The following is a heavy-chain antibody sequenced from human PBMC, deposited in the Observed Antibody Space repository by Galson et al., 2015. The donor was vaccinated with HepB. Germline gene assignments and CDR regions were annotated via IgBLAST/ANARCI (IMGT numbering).Heavy chain of an antibody. CDR2: ISSSSSYT. Sequence: SLRLSCAASGFTFSDYYMSWIRQAPGKGLEWVSYISSSSSYTNYADSVKGRFTISRDNAKNSLYLQMNSLRAEDTAVYYCATLSSSSGYYYYYYMDVWGKGTTVTVSS. CDR1: GFTFSDYY. J-gene: IGHJ6*03. D-gene: IGHD6-6*01. V-gene: IGHV3-11*06. CDR3: ATLSSSSGYYYYYYMDV.